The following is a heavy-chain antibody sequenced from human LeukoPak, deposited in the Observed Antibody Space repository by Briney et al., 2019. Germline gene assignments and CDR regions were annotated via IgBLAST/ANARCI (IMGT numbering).Heavy chain of an antibody. Sequence: PSETLSLTCTVSGDSVSSGSYYWSWIRQPPGKGLEWIGYIYYSGSTNYNPSLKSRVPISVDTSKNQFSLKLSSVTAADTAVYYCASSNPYYYDSSGYRVGSYFDYWGQGTLVTVSS. CDR2: IYYSGST. V-gene: IGHV4-61*01. CDR3: ASSNPYYYDSSGYRVGSYFDY. CDR1: GDSVSSGSYY. D-gene: IGHD3-22*01. J-gene: IGHJ4*02.